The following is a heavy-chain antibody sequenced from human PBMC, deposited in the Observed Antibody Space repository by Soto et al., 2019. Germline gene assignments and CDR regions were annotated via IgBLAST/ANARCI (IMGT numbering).Heavy chain of an antibody. Sequence: WVAVIWYDGSNKYYADSVKGRFTISRDNSKNTLYLQMNSLRAEDTAVYYCARASGAGTGDPEIDYWGQGTLVTVSS. D-gene: IGHD6-19*01. V-gene: IGHV3-33*01. J-gene: IGHJ4*02. CDR2: IWYDGSNK. CDR3: ARASGAGTGDPEIDY.